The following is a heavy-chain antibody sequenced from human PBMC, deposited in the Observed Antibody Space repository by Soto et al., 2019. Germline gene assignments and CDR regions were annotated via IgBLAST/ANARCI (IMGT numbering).Heavy chain of an antibody. CDR3: ARGGYVDTAMVAGGPYYYYYGMDV. CDR2: IYHSGST. D-gene: IGHD5-18*01. CDR1: GGSISSGGYS. V-gene: IGHV4-30-2*01. Sequence: SETLSLTCAVSGGSISSGGYSWSWIRQPPGKGLEWIGYIYHSGSTYYNPSLKSRVTISVDRSKNQFSLKLSSVTAADTAVYYCARGGYVDTAMVAGGPYYYYYGMDVWGQGTTVTVSS. J-gene: IGHJ6*02.